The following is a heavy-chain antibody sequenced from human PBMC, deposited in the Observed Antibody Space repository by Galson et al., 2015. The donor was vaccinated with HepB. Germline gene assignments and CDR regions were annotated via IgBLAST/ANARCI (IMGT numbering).Heavy chain of an antibody. V-gene: IGHV3-53*01. CDR3: ARGVPAFDY. J-gene: IGHJ4*02. CDR1: GFTASSNY. Sequence: SLRLSCAASGFTASSNYMSWVRQAPGKGLEWVSVIYSGGSTYYADSVKGRFTISRDNSKNTLYLQMNSLRAEDTAVYYCARGVPAFDYWGQGTLVTVSS. CDR2: IYSGGST. D-gene: IGHD5/OR15-5a*01.